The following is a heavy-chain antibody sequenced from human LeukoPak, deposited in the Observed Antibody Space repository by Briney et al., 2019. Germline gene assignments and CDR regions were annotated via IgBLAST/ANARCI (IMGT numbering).Heavy chain of an antibody. CDR1: GGTFSSYA. V-gene: IGHV1-69*04. J-gene: IGHJ4*02. CDR3: ARYLTDFSNYFDY. Sequence: SVKVSCKASGGTFSSYAIGWVRQAPGQGLEWMGRIIPILGIANYAQKFQGRVTTTADKSTSTAYMELSSLRSEDTAVYYCARYLTDFSNYFDYWGQGTLVTVSS. CDR2: IIPILGIA. D-gene: IGHD3-3*01.